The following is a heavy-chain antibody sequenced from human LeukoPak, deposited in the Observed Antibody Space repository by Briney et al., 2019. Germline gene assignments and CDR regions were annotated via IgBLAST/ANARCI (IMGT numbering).Heavy chain of an antibody. V-gene: IGHV4-59*01. Sequence: SETLSLTCTVSGGSISSYYWSWIRQPPGKGLEWSGYIYYSGSTNYNPSLKSRVTISVDTSKNQFSLKLSSVTAADTAVYYCARGLPRYYYFDYWGQGTLVTVSS. CDR3: ARGLPRYYYFDY. CDR2: IYYSGST. J-gene: IGHJ4*02. CDR1: GGSISSYY. D-gene: IGHD2-15*01.